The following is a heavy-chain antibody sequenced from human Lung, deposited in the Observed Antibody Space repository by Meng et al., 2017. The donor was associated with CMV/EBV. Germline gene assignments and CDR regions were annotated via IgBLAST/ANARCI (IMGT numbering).Heavy chain of an antibody. CDR1: GGSLGDYF. D-gene: IGHD3-16*01. J-gene: IGHJ6*02. CDR3: ARMIMNNYDYHFAMDV. V-gene: IGHV4-34*01. CDR2: IDHSGST. Sequence: SETLSLXCTVYGGSLGDYFWTWIRQPPGKGLEWIGEIDHSGSTKYNPSLKSRATISDDASKNQLSLKLRSLTAADTAVCYCARMIMNNYDYHFAMDVWGQGTSVTVSS.